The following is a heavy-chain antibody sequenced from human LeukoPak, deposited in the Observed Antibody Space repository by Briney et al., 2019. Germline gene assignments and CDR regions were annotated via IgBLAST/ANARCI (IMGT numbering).Heavy chain of an antibody. Sequence: GGSLRLSCAASGFTFSSYWMHWVRQAPGKGLVWVSRINSDGSSTSYADSVKGRFTISRDNAKNSLYLQMNSLRAEDTAVYYCARDRRGGEGYDKTMTNWFDPWGQGTLVTVSS. J-gene: IGHJ5*02. D-gene: IGHD5-12*01. CDR1: GFTFSSYW. CDR2: INSDGSST. CDR3: ARDRRGGEGYDKTMTNWFDP. V-gene: IGHV3-74*01.